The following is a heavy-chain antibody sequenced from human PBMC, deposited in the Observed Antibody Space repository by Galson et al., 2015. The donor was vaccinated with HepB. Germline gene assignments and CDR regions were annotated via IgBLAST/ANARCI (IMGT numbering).Heavy chain of an antibody. CDR1: GFTFSDYY. D-gene: IGHD4-17*01. Sequence: SLRLSCAASGFTFSDYYMTWIRQASGKGLEWLSYISASGTYTNYADSVKGRFTISRDNAKNSLYLQMNSLRAEDTAVFYCARVAASDYGDHAHFDYWGQGTLVTVSS. V-gene: IGHV3-11*06. CDR2: ISASGTYT. CDR3: ARVAASDYGDHAHFDY. J-gene: IGHJ4*02.